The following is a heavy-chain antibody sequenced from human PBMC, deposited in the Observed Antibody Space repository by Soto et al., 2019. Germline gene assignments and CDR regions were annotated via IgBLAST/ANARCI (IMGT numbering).Heavy chain of an antibody. D-gene: IGHD6-6*01. CDR2: IIPIFGTA. V-gene: IGHV1-69*12. CDR1: GGTFSSYS. J-gene: IGHJ4*02. CDR3: SRRYSSSSRSLFDY. Sequence: QVQLVQYGAEVKKPEYSVKVSCKASGGTFSSYSISWLRQAHVQGLEWMGGIIPIFGTANYAQKFQGRVTITADESTSTAYMELSSLRSEGTAVYYCSRRYSSSSRSLFDYWGQGTLVTVSS.